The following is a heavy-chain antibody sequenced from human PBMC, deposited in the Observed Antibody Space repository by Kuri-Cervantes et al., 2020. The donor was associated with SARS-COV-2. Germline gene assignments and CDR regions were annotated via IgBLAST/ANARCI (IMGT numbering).Heavy chain of an antibody. D-gene: IGHD6-13*01. CDR3: ARVAAAGTIDY. Sequence: GSLRLSCTVSGGSISSSSYYWGWIRQPPGKGLEWIGYIYYSGSTNYNPSLKSRVTISVDTSKNQFSLKLSSVTAADTAVYYCARVAAAGTIDYWGQGTLVTVSS. CDR2: IYYSGST. V-gene: IGHV4-61*05. CDR1: GGSISSSSYY. J-gene: IGHJ4*02.